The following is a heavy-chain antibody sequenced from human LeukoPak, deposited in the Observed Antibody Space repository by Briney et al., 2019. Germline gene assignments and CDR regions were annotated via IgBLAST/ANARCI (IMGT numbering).Heavy chain of an antibody. J-gene: IGHJ4*02. CDR2: ISWNSGSI. CDR3: AKDLGSYSSGWYCGDY. CDR1: GFTFDDYA. V-gene: IGHV3-9*01. D-gene: IGHD6-19*01. Sequence: SGGSLRLSCAASGFTFDDYAMHWVRQAPGKGLEWVSGISWNSGSIGYADSVKGRFTISRDNAKNSLYLQMNSLRAEDTAVYYCAKDLGSYSSGWYCGDYWGQGTLVTVSS.